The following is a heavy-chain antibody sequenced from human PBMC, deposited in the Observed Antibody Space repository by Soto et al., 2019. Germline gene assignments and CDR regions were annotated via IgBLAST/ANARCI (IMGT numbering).Heavy chain of an antibody. V-gene: IGHV3-23*01. J-gene: IGHJ4*02. D-gene: IGHD6-13*01. Sequence: EVQLLESGGGLVQPGGSLRLSCAASGFTFSNYAVPWVRQAPGKGLEWVSTISGSGGSTYYADSVKGRFTISRDNSKNTLYLQMNSLRAEDTAVYYCAKDQGSSWYEIDYWGQGTLVTVSS. CDR1: GFTFSNYA. CDR2: ISGSGGST. CDR3: AKDQGSSWYEIDY.